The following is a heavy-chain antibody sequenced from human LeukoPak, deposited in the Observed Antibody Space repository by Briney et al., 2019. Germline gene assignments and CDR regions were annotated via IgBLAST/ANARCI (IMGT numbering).Heavy chain of an antibody. CDR1: GFTFRSYA. CDR2: ISGSGVST. Sequence: GGSLRLSCGASGFTFRSYAMYWVRQAPGKGLEWVSGISGSGVSTYYADSVRGRFTISRDNSKNTLYLQMNSLRAEDTAVYYCAKIGYGDFPGYWGQGTLVTVSS. CDR3: AKIGYGDFPGY. V-gene: IGHV3-23*01. D-gene: IGHD4-17*01. J-gene: IGHJ4*02.